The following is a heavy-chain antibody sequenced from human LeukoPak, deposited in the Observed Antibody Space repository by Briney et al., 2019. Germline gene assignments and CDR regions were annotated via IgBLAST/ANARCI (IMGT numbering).Heavy chain of an antibody. J-gene: IGHJ4*02. CDR3: ARGHSSGWPRD. CDR2: INAGNGNT. D-gene: IGHD6-19*01. V-gene: IGHV1-3*01. Sequence: ASVKVSCKASGYTFTSYAMHWVRQAPGQRLEWMGWINAGNGNTKYSQKFQGRVTITRDTPASTAYMELSSLRSEDTAVYYCARGHSSGWPRDWGQGTLVTVSS. CDR1: GYTFTSYA.